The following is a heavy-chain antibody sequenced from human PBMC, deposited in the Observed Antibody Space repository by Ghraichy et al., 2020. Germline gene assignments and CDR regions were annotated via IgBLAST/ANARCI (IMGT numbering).Heavy chain of an antibody. CDR1: GFTFSSYA. CDR3: TKAAGDQWFFDL. D-gene: IGHD7-27*01. Sequence: GGSLRLSCVASGFTFSSYAMSWVRQAPGKGLEWVSGISGSGGITYYADSVKGRFTISRDKSRNTLYLQMSSLGAEDTAVYYCTKAAGDQWFFDLWGRGTLVTVSS. J-gene: IGHJ2*01. CDR2: ISGSGGIT. V-gene: IGHV3-23*01.